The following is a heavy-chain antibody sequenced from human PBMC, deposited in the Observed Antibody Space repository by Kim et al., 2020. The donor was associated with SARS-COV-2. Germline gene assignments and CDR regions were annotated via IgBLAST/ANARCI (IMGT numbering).Heavy chain of an antibody. Sequence: SETLSLTCAVYGGSFSGYYWSWIRQPPGKGLEWIGEINHSGSTNYNPSLKSRVTISVDTSKNQFSLKLSSVTAADTAVYYCARLQGVIITRGAFDIWGQG. CDR3: ARLQGVIITRGAFDI. V-gene: IGHV4-34*01. D-gene: IGHD3-10*01. J-gene: IGHJ3*02. CDR1: GGSFSGYY. CDR2: INHSGST.